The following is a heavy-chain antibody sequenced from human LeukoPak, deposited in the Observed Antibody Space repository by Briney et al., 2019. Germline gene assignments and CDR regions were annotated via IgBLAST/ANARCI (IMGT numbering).Heavy chain of an antibody. CDR1: GYTFTNYG. CDR3: ARDPSSPRRFGELSEGDY. Sequence: GASVKVSCKASGYTFTNYGISWVRQAPGQGLEWMGWINPNSGGTNYAQKFQGRVTMTRDTSISTAYMELSRLRSDDTAVYYCARDPSSPRRFGELSEGDYWGQGTLVTVSS. D-gene: IGHD3-10*01. V-gene: IGHV1-2*02. CDR2: INPNSGGT. J-gene: IGHJ4*02.